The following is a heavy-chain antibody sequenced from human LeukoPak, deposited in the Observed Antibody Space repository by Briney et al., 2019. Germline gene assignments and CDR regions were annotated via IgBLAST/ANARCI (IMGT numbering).Heavy chain of an antibody. CDR2: IYTSGST. CDR3: ARGDENYGEYYYYYMDV. D-gene: IGHD4-17*01. Sequence: SETLSLTCTVSGGSISSGSYYWSWIRQPAGKGLEWIGRIYTSGSTNYNPSLKSRVTISVDTSKNQFSLKLSSVTAADTAVYYCARGDENYGEYYYYYMDVWGKGTTVTVSS. J-gene: IGHJ6*03. V-gene: IGHV4-61*02. CDR1: GGSISSGSYY.